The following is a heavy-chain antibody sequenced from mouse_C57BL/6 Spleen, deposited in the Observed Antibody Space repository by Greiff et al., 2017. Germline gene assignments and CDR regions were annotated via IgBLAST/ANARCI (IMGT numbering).Heavy chain of an antibody. J-gene: IGHJ3*01. CDR3: EIRATVVATKAWFAY. Sequence: QVQLQQPGTELVKPGASVKLSCKASGYTFTSYWLHWVKQRPGQGLEWIGNINPSNGGTNYNEKLKSKATLTVDKSSSTAYMQLSRLTSADSAVYYCEIRATVVATKAWFAYWGQGTLVTVSA. CDR1: GYTFTSYW. D-gene: IGHD1-1*01. CDR2: INPSNGGT. V-gene: IGHV1-53*01.